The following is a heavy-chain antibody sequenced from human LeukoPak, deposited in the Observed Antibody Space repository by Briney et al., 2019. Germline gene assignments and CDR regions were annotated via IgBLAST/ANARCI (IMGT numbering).Heavy chain of an antibody. CDR2: ISAYNGNT. J-gene: IGHJ4*02. Sequence: ASVKVSCKASGYTFTSYGISLVRQAPGQGLEWMGWISAYNGNTNYAQKLQGRVTITTDTSTTTAYMELRSLRSDDTAVYYCARVDTAREYYFDYWGQGTLVTVSS. CDR3: ARVDTAREYYFDY. D-gene: IGHD5-18*01. CDR1: GYTFTSYG. V-gene: IGHV1-18*01.